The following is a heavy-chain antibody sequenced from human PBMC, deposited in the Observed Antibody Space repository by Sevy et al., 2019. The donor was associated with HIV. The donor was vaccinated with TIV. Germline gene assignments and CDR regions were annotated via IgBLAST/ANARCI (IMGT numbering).Heavy chain of an antibody. D-gene: IGHD6-13*01. CDR2: IRYDGSNK. CDR1: GFTFSSYG. CDR3: AKLAIAAAGISFKYYYYYGMDV. Sequence: GGSLRLSCAASGFTFSSYGMHWVRQVPGKGLEWVAFIRYDGSNKYYADSVKGRFTISRDNSKNTLYLQMNSLRAEDTAVYYCAKLAIAAAGISFKYYYYYGMDVWGQGTTVTVSS. J-gene: IGHJ6*02. V-gene: IGHV3-30*02.